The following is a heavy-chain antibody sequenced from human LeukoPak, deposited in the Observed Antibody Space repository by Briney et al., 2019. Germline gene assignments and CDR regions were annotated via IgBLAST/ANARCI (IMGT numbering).Heavy chain of an antibody. V-gene: IGHV4-39*07. Sequence: SETLSLTCTVSGGSISSSSYYWGWIRQPPGKGLEWIGSIYYTGSTYYNPSLKSRVTISVDTSKNQFSLKPSSVTAADTDVYYCAGSSIAARWFDPWGQGTLVTVSS. D-gene: IGHD6-6*01. CDR1: GGSISSSSYY. CDR2: IYYTGST. J-gene: IGHJ5*02. CDR3: AGSSIAARWFDP.